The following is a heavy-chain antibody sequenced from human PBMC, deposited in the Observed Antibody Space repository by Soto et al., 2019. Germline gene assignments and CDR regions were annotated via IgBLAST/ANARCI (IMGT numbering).Heavy chain of an antibody. CDR2: ISWNSGSI. D-gene: IGHD1-26*01. CDR1: GFTFDYYA. Sequence: PGGSLRLSCAASGFTFDYYAMHWVRQAPGKGLEWVSGISWNSGSIGYADSVKGRFTISVDTSKNQFSLKLSSVTAADTAVYYCARWRSGSYKGAFDYWGQGTLVTVSS. J-gene: IGHJ4*02. CDR3: ARWRSGSYKGAFDY. V-gene: IGHV3-9*01.